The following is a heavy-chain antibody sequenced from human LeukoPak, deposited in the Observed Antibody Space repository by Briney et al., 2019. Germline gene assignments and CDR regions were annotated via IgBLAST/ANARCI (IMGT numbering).Heavy chain of an antibody. CDR2: ISSSSSYI. Sequence: PGGSLRLSCAASGFTFSSYTMNWLRQAPGKGLEWVSSISSSSSYIYYADSVKGRFTISRDNAKNSLYLQMNSLRAEDTAVYYCARDKGSYDSDFWGQGTLATVSS. D-gene: IGHD5-18*01. CDR3: ARDKGSYDSDF. V-gene: IGHV3-21*01. J-gene: IGHJ4*02. CDR1: GFTFSSYT.